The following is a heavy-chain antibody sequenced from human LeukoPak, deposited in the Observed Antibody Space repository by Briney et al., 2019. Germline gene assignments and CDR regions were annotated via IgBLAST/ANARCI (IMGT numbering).Heavy chain of an antibody. CDR3: ARGSGSYYYYYMDV. J-gene: IGHJ6*03. V-gene: IGHV4-34*01. CDR2: INHSGST. D-gene: IGHD1-26*01. Sequence: SETLSLTCAVYGGSFSGYYWSGISQPPGKGLEWIGEINHSGSTNYNPSLKSRVTISVDTSKNQFSLKLSSVTAADTAVYYCARGSGSYYYYYMDVWGKGTTVTISS. CDR1: GGSFSGYY.